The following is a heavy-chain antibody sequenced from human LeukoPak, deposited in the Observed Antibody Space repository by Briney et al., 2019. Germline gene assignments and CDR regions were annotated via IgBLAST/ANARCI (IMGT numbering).Heavy chain of an antibody. D-gene: IGHD3-22*01. CDR3: AAGPVYDYFEF. Sequence: ASVNVSCKASEYSFADYYIHWVRQAPGQGLEWMGWINPNSGGTNSAQKFQARITLTRDTSISTAYMELSRLGSDDTAVYYCAAGPVYDYFEFWGQGTLVTVSS. CDR2: INPNSGGT. CDR1: EYSFADYY. J-gene: IGHJ4*02. V-gene: IGHV1-2*02.